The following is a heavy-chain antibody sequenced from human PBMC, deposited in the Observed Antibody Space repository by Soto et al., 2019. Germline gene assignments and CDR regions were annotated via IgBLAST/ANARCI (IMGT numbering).Heavy chain of an antibody. Sequence: ASVKVSCKAAGGTFSRYANSWVRQPPGQGLEWMGGIIPIFGTANYAQKFQGRVTITADKSTSTAYMELSSLRSEDTAVYLCASRYYYDSSGYYTDAFDIWGQGTMVTVSS. CDR2: IIPIFGTA. V-gene: IGHV1-69*06. J-gene: IGHJ3*02. CDR1: GGTFSRYA. D-gene: IGHD3-22*01. CDR3: ASRYYYDSSGYYTDAFDI.